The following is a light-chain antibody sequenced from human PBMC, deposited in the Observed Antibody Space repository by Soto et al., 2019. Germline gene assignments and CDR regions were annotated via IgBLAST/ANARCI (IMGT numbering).Light chain of an antibody. V-gene: IGKV3-15*01. Sequence: ELVLTQSPGTLSLSPGETATLSCRASQTIGRNYLAWYQQKRGQAPRLLIFGTSTRATGIPARFSGSGSGTEFTLTISSLQSEDFAVYYCQQYNNWPRTFGQGTKVDIK. J-gene: IGKJ1*01. CDR3: QQYNNWPRT. CDR1: QTIGRN. CDR2: GTS.